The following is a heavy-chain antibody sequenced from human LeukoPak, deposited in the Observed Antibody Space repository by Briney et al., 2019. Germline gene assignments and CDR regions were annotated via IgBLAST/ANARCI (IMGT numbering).Heavy chain of an antibody. CDR2: IYYSGST. CDR3: ARGGPTRDCSGRMDY. J-gene: IGHJ4*02. CDR1: GGSISSYY. D-gene: IGHD2-15*01. V-gene: IGHV4-59*01. Sequence: SETLSLTCTVSGGSISSYYWSWIRQPPGKGLEWIGYIYYSGSTNYNPSLKSRVTISVDTSKNQFSLKLSSVTSADTAVYYCARGGPTRDCSGRMDYLGQGTLVTVSS.